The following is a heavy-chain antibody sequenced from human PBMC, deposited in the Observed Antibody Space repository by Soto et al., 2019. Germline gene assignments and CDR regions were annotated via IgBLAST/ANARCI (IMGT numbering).Heavy chain of an antibody. D-gene: IGHD3-10*01. Sequence: GESLKISCKGSGYSFTSYWIGWVRQMPGKGLEWMGIIYPGDSDTRYSPSFQGQVTISADKSISTAYLQWSSLKASDTAMYYCASPRNYYGSGSYFLAFDIWGQGTMVTVSS. J-gene: IGHJ3*02. CDR1: GYSFTSYW. V-gene: IGHV5-51*01. CDR3: ASPRNYYGSGSYFLAFDI. CDR2: IYPGDSDT.